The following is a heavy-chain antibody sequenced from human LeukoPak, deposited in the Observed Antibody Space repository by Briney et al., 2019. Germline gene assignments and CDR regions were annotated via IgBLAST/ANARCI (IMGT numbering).Heavy chain of an antibody. D-gene: IGHD4-17*01. Sequence: PSETLSPTCAVYGGSFSGYYWSWIRQPPGKGLEWIGEINHSGSTNYNPSLKSRVTISVDTSKNQFSLKLSSVTAADTAVYYCARGLLGDYMTFDYWGQGTLVTVSS. CDR1: GGSFSGYY. V-gene: IGHV4-34*01. CDR3: ARGLLGDYMTFDY. CDR2: INHSGST. J-gene: IGHJ4*02.